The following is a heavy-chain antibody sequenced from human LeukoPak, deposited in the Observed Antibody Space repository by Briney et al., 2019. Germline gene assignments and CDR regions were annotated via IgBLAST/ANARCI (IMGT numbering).Heavy chain of an antibody. D-gene: IGHD2-2*01. CDR2: IYSGGST. Sequence: GGSLRLSCAASGFTFSSYEMNWVRQAPGKGLEWVSVIYSGGSTYYADSVKGRFTISRDNSKNTLYLQMNSLRAEDTAVYYCARYRGYCSSTSCFNWFDPWGQGTLVTVSS. CDR1: GFTFSSYE. CDR3: ARYRGYCSSTSCFNWFDP. V-gene: IGHV3-53*01. J-gene: IGHJ5*02.